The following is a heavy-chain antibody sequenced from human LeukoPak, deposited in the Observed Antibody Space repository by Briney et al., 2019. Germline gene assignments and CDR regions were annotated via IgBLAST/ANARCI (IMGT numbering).Heavy chain of an antibody. V-gene: IGHV3-48*03. J-gene: IGHJ6*04. CDR2: ISSSGSTI. CDR1: GCTFSSYE. CDR3: AELGITMIGGV. Sequence: PGGSLRLSCAASGCTFSSYEMNWVRKAPGKGLEWVSYISSSGSTIYYADSVKGRFTISRDNAKNSLYLQMNSLRAEDTAVYYCAELGITMIGGVWGKGTTVTISS. D-gene: IGHD3-10*02.